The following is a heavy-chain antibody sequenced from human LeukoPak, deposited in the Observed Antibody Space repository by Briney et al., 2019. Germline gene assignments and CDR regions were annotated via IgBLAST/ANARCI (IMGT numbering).Heavy chain of an antibody. D-gene: IGHD5-12*01. J-gene: IGHJ4*02. CDR3: ARMGGYSGYATH. CDR2: IYSTGSA. Sequence: SETLSLTCTVSGGSLSSYYWSWIRQPPGKGLEWIGYIYSTGSANYNPSLKSRVTLSVDTAKNQFSLKLNTVTAADTAVYYCARMGGYSGYATHWGQGTLVTVSS. V-gene: IGHV4-59*08. CDR1: GGSLSSYY.